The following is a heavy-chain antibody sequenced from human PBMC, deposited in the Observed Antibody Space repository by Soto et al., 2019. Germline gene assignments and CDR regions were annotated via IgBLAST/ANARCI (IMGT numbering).Heavy chain of an antibody. CDR1: GGTFSSYA. CDR3: ARQRATTVAPFDY. D-gene: IGHD4-17*01. V-gene: IGHV1-69*13. CDR2: IIPIFGTA. J-gene: IGHJ4*02. Sequence: SVKVSCKASGGTFSSYAISWVRQAPGQGLEWMGGIIPIFGTANYAQKFQGRVTITADESTSTAYMELSSLRSEDTAVYYCARQRATTVAPFDYWGQGTLVTVSS.